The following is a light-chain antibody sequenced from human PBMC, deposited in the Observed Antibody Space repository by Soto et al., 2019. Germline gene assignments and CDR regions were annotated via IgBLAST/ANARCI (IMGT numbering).Light chain of an antibody. CDR2: EVS. CDR1: SSDVGGYNY. CDR3: SSYTSSSTGGYV. J-gene: IGLJ1*01. Sequence: QSALTQPASVSGSPGQSITISCTGTSSDVGGYNYVSWYQQHPGKAPKLMIYEVSNRPSGVSNRFSGSKSGNTASLTISGLQAEDEADYYCSSYTSSSTGGYVFGSGTTLTVL. V-gene: IGLV2-14*01.